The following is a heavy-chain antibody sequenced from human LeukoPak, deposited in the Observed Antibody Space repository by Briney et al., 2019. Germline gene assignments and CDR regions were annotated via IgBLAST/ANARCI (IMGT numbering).Heavy chain of an antibody. V-gene: IGHV1-8*03. D-gene: IGHD1-26*01. J-gene: IGHJ6*02. CDR1: GYTFTSYD. CDR3: ARDPSSGSYYYYGMDV. CDR2: MNPNSGNT. Sequence: ASVKVSCKASGYTFTSYDINWVRQATGQGLEWMGWMNPNSGNTGYAQKFQGRVTITRDTSASTAYMEPSSLRSEDTAVYYCARDPSSGSYYYYGMDVWGQGTTVTVSS.